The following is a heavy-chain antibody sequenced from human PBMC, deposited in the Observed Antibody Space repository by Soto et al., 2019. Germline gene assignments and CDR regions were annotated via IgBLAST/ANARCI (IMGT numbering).Heavy chain of an antibody. V-gene: IGHV4-34*01. CDR1: GGSFSGYY. CDR2: INHSGST. J-gene: IGHJ5*02. Sequence: SETLSLTCAVYGGSFSGYYWSWIRQPPGKGLEWIGEINHSGSTNYNPSLKSQVTISVDTSKNQFSLKLSSVTAADTAVYYCARVGGYYWFDPCGQGTLVTVSS. CDR3: ARVGGYYWFDP. D-gene: IGHD3-10*01.